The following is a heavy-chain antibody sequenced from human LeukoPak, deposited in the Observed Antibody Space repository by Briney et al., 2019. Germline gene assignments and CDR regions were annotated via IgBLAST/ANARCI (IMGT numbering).Heavy chain of an antibody. CDR2: INPNSGGT. CDR3: ARSLGYGNWFDP. CDR1: GYTFTGYY. V-gene: IGHV1-2*02. Sequence: ASVKVSCKASGYTFTGYYMHWVRQAPGQGLEWMGWINPNSGGTNYAQKFQGRVTMTRDTSISTAYMELSRLRSDDTAVYYCARSLGYGNWFDPWGQGTLVTVSS. J-gene: IGHJ5*02. D-gene: IGHD2-15*01.